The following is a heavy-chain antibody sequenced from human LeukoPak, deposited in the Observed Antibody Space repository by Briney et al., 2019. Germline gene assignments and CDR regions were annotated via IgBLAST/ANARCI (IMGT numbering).Heavy chain of an antibody. Sequence: ASVKVSCKASGGTFSNYAISWVRQAPGQGLEWMGWINPNSGGTNYAQKFQGRVTMTRDTSISTAYMELSRLRSDDTAVYYCARDDITKGAFDIWGQGTMVTVSS. CDR2: INPNSGGT. V-gene: IGHV1-2*02. CDR1: GGTFSNYA. CDR3: ARDDITKGAFDI. D-gene: IGHD3-9*01. J-gene: IGHJ3*02.